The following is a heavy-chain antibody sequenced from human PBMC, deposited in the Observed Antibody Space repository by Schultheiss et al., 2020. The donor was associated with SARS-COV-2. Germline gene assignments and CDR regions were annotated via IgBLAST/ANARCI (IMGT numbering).Heavy chain of an antibody. D-gene: IGHD4-17*01. J-gene: IGHJ4*02. CDR2: IWYDGSNK. CDR3: ARDPVYGDYYFDY. CDR1: GFTFSNYV. V-gene: IGHV3-33*08. Sequence: GGSLRLSCAASGFTFSNYVMGWVRQAPGKGLEWVAVIWYDGSNKYYADSVKGRFTISRDNSKNTLYLQMNSLRAEDTAVYYCARDPVYGDYYFDYWGQGTLVTVSS.